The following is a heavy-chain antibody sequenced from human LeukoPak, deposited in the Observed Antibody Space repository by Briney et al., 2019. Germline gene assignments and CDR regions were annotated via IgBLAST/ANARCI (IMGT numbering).Heavy chain of an antibody. V-gene: IGHV3-30*03. CDR2: ISYDGSNK. J-gene: IGHJ4*02. CDR3: ARDRDGIAGHYFDY. Sequence: GGSLRLSCAASGFTFSSYGMHWVRQAPGKGLEWVAVISYDGSNKYYADSVKGRFTISRDNSKNTLYLQMNSLRAEDTAVYYCARDRDGIAGHYFDYWGQGTLVTVSS. CDR1: GFTFSSYG. D-gene: IGHD6-13*01.